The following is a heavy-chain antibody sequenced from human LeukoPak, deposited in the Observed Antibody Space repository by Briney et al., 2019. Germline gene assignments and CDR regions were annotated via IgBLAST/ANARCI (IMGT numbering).Heavy chain of an antibody. CDR2: IIPILSIA. CDR3: ARDAPHYDSSGYYYYYYGMDV. J-gene: IGHJ6*02. Sequence: SVKVSCKASGGTFSSYTISWVRQAPGQGLEWMGRIIPILSIANYAQKFQGRVTITADKSTSTAYMELSSLRSEDTAVYYCARDAPHYDSSGYYYYYYGMDVWGQGTTVTVSS. D-gene: IGHD3-22*01. CDR1: GGTFSSYT. V-gene: IGHV1-69*04.